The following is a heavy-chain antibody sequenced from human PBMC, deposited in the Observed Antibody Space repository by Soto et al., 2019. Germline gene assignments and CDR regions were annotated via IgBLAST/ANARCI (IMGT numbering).Heavy chain of an antibody. CDR2: ISSSSYI. CDR1: GFTFSSYS. J-gene: IGHJ6*03. V-gene: IGHV3-21*01. CDR3: ARPGHYYYYYKDV. Sequence: EVQLVESGGGLVKPGGSLRLSCAASGFTFSSYSMNWVRQAPGKGLEWVSSISSSSYIYYADSVKGRFTISRDNAKNSLYLQMNSLRAEDTAVYYCARPGHYYYYYKDVWGKGTTVTVSS.